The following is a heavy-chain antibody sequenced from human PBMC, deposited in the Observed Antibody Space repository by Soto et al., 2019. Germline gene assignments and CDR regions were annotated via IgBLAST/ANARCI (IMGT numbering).Heavy chain of an antibody. J-gene: IGHJ4*02. D-gene: IGHD5-12*01. Sequence: EVQLVESGGGLVQPGGSLRLSCAASGFTFSNYAMHWVRQAPGKGLEYVSAISSHGDSTYYANSVKGRVTISRDNSKNALNIKMGSLRTEDMAVYYCARRDGYHSDYWGQGTLVTVSS. V-gene: IGHV3-64*01. CDR1: GFTFSNYA. CDR3: ARRDGYHSDY. CDR2: ISSHGDST.